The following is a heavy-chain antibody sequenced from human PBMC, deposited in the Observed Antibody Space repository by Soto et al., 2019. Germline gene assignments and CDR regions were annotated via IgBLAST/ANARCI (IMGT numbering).Heavy chain of an antibody. CDR1: RYTFTSSG. CDR2: ISAYSGNT. D-gene: IGHD3-10*01. CDR3: ARLLSLGYYYGYAGDYYYYMDV. Sequence: ASEKVSFKASRYTFTSSGISWVRQAPGQGLEWMGWISAYSGNTNYAQKLQGRVTMTTDTSTSTAYMELRSLRSDDTAVYYCARLLSLGYYYGYAGDYYYYMDVWGKGTTVTVSS. V-gene: IGHV1-18*01. J-gene: IGHJ6*03.